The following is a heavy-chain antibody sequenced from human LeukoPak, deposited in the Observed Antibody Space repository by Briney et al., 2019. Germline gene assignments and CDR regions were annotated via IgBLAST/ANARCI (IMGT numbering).Heavy chain of an antibody. CDR3: ARDWRGSYFPDF. Sequence: ASVKVSCKASGYSLTDYYMHWVRQAPGQGLEWMGWINPNSGDTNRAQKFQGRVTMTRDTSISTAYMELSRLTSDDTAVYYCARDWRGSYFPDFWGQGTLVTVSS. CDR2: INPNSGDT. J-gene: IGHJ4*02. D-gene: IGHD1-26*01. V-gene: IGHV1-2*02. CDR1: GYSLTDYY.